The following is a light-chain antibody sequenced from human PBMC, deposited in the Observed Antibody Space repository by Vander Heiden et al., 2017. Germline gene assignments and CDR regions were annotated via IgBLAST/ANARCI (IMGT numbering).Light chain of an antibody. Sequence: DIVLTPSPDFQSVTPKEKVTITCRASQGIDSSLHWYQQKPGQSPKLLIKYASQSFSGVPSRFTGSGSGTDFTLTINNLETEDAATYYCHHTYTLPYTFGQGTKLEIK. CDR1: QGIDSS. CDR2: YAS. CDR3: HHTYTLPYT. J-gene: IGKJ2*01. V-gene: IGKV6-21*01.